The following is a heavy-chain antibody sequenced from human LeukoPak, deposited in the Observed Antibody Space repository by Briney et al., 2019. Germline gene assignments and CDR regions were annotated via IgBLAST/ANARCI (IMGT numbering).Heavy chain of an antibody. CDR1: GGSISSGGYY. V-gene: IGHV4-30-2*01. Sequence: SQTLSLTCTVSGGSISSGGYYWSWIRQPPGKGLECIGYIYHSGSTYYNPSLKSRVTISVDRSKNQFSLKLSSVTAADTAVYYCARGESIAARPGWFDPWGQGTLVTVSS. D-gene: IGHD6-6*01. CDR3: ARGESIAARPGWFDP. CDR2: IYHSGST. J-gene: IGHJ5*02.